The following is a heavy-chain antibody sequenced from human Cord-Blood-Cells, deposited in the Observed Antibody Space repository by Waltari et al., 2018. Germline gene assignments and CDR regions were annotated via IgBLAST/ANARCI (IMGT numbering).Heavy chain of an antibody. CDR2: FGPEDGET. Sequence: QVQLVQSGAEVKKPGASVKVSCKVSGYTLTELSMHWVRQAPGKGLEGMGVFGPEDGETIYEQKFQGRVTMTEDTSTDTAYMELSSLRSEDTAVYYCATGRKPDDILTISYYYGMDVWGQGTTVTVSS. J-gene: IGHJ6*02. D-gene: IGHD3-9*01. CDR1: GYTLTELS. CDR3: ATGRKPDDILTISYYYGMDV. V-gene: IGHV1-24*01.